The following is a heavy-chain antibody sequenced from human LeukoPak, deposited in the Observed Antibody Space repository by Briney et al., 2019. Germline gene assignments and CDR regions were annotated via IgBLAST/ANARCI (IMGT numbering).Heavy chain of an antibody. CDR1: GFTFSNYA. V-gene: IGHV3-23*01. D-gene: IGHD3-9*01. Sequence: GGSLRLSCAASGFTFSNYAMSGLREAPGKGLEWVSAIVGSGGSTYYADSVRGRFTISRDNSKNTLFLQMNRLRVEDTALYYCSKWGDYDVLTGYYDSDFWGQGTLVTVSS. CDR3: SKWGDYDVLTGYYDSDF. CDR2: IVGSGGST. J-gene: IGHJ4*02.